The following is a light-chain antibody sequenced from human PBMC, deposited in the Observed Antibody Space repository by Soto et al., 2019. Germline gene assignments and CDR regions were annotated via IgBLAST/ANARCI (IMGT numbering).Light chain of an antibody. V-gene: IGLV4-69*01. CDR3: QTWGTGIQGV. J-gene: IGLJ2*01. CDR1: SGHSNYA. CDR2: LNSDGSH. Sequence: QPVLTQSPSASASLGASVKLTCTLSSGHSNYAIAWHQQQPEKGPRYLMKLNSDGSHNKGDGIPDRFSGSSSGAERYLTISSLQSEDEADYYCQTWGTGIQGVFGGGTQLTVL.